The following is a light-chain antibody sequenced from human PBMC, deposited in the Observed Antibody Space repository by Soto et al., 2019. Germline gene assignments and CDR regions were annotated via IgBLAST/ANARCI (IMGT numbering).Light chain of an antibody. V-gene: IGKV3D-15*01. CDR1: QSVSSN. J-gene: IGKJ2*03. CDR3: QQTYSTFNS. CDR2: GVY. Sequence: EIVMTQSPTILSVSPGERATLSCRASQSVSSNLAWYQQKPGQPPRLLMYGVYTRAPGTPARFSGSGSGTEFTLTISSLQSEDFATYYCQQTYSTFNSFGQGTKLEIK.